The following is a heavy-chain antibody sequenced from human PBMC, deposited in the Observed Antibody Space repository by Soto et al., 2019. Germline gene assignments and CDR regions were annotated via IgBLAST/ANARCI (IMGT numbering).Heavy chain of an antibody. CDR1: GFTFTNYA. CDR3: AREVGAPSGWLDP. D-gene: IGHD1-26*01. Sequence: LRLSCAASGFTFTNYAMTWVRQTPGKGLEWVSGISASGGLKYYADSVRGRFTVSRDNSKNILYLQMDNLRDEDTALYYCAREVGAPSGWLDPWGQGTQVTVSS. J-gene: IGHJ5*02. CDR2: ISASGGLK. V-gene: IGHV3-23*01.